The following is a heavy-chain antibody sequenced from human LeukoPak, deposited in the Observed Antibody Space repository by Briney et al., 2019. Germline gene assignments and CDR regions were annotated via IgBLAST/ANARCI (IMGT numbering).Heavy chain of an antibody. V-gene: IGHV4-59*01. D-gene: IGHD3-16*01. CDR1: GGSFSGYY. J-gene: IGHJ5*02. CDR2: VRYSEST. Sequence: PSETLSLTCAVYGGSFSGYYWTWIRQPPGRGLEWIAYVRYSESTKYSPSPKNRGSTTSDNTKNQFPLMIISVPAADTAVYYCTGARSVVWVWFDPWGQGTLATVYS. CDR3: TGARSVVWVWFDP.